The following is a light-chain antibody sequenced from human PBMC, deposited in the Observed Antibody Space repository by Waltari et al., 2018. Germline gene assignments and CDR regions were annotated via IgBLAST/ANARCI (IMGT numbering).Light chain of an antibody. Sequence: QSALTQPASVSGSPGQSITISCTGTTSDIGSHNLVSWYQQHPGEVPKLIIYEVNKRPSGVSNRFSGSKSGNTASLTISGLQPEDEADYYCCSYGGASLRVFGGGTKVTVL. V-gene: IGLV2-23*02. CDR1: TSDIGSHNL. CDR2: EVN. CDR3: CSYGGASLRV. J-gene: IGLJ3*02.